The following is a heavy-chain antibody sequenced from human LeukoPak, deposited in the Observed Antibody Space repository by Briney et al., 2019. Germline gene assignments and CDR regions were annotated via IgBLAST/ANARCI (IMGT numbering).Heavy chain of an antibody. V-gene: IGHV3-23*01. CDR2: VSGSGNSA. J-gene: IGHJ4*02. CDR1: GFAFNTYR. Sequence: GGSLRLSCSASGFAFNTYRMSWVRQTPGKGLGWLADVSGSGNSAQYADSVKGRFTISRDNSKNTVYLQMISLRAEDTAIYYCAKDRERPGLHHFDYWGQGTLVTVSS. CDR3: AKDRERPGLHHFDY. D-gene: IGHD4-11*01.